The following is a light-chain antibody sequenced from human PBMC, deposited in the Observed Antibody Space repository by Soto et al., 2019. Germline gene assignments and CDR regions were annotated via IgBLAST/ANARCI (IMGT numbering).Light chain of an antibody. J-gene: IGKJ2*01. CDR2: DAS. Sequence: EIVLTQSPATLSLSPGERATLSCRASQSVSSYLAWYQQKPGQAPSLLIYDASNRATGIPARCSGSGSWTHFSLTISSLEHEDFAVDYCQQRSNWPPYTFGQGTKLEIK. V-gene: IGKV3-11*01. CDR1: QSVSSY. CDR3: QQRSNWPPYT.